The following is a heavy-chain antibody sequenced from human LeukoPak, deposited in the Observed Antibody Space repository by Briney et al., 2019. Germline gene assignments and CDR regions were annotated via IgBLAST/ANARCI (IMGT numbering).Heavy chain of an antibody. D-gene: IGHD6-13*01. Sequence: SETLSLTCTVSGGSISSYYWSWIRQPPGKGLEWIGYVYYSGSTNYNPSLKSRVTISVDTSKNQFSLKLSSVTAADTAVYYCARQGIAAAGTDYWGQGTLVTVSS. J-gene: IGHJ4*02. CDR1: GGSISSYY. V-gene: IGHV4-59*01. CDR2: VYYSGST. CDR3: ARQGIAAAGTDY.